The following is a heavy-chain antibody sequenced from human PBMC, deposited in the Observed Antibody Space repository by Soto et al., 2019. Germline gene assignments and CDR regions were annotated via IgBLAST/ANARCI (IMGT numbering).Heavy chain of an antibody. Sequence: PSETLXLTCTVSGGXISGGVGGLYXWSWIRQPPGKGLEWIGYIYDSGSTYYNPSLKSRVTISVGTSKNQFSLRLSSVTAADTAVYYCAREVIPLTTDWYFDLWGRGTLVTVSS. CDR2: IYDSGST. J-gene: IGHJ2*01. D-gene: IGHD4-17*01. CDR3: AREVIPLTTDWYFDL. CDR1: GGXISGGVGGLYX. V-gene: IGHV4-30-4*01.